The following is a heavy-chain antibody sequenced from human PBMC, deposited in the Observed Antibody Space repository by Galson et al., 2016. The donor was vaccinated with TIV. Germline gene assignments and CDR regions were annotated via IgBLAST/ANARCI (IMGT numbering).Heavy chain of an antibody. Sequence: SVKVSCKASGVTFSSYAITWVRQAPGQGLERMGAFIPMLRIANYAQKFEGRVTLTADRSGTTAYMDLSSLRSDDTAIYYCARALSHSALDASDIWGQGTMVTVSS. CDR1: GVTFSSYA. CDR2: FIPMLRIA. V-gene: IGHV1-69*10. D-gene: IGHD6-6*01. CDR3: ARALSHSALDASDI. J-gene: IGHJ3*02.